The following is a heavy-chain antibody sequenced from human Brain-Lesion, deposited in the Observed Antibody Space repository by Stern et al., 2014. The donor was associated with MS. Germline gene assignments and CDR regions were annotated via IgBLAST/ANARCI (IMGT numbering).Heavy chain of an antibody. V-gene: IGHV1-24*01. D-gene: IGHD1-26*01. CDR3: ATLSPGAGGNYYRHFDY. CDR1: GYTLTELS. CDR2: FDPEDGET. Sequence: VQLVQSGAEVKKPGASVKVSCKVSGYTLTELSMHWVRQAPRKGLEWMGGFDPEDGETIYAKKFQGRVTMTEDTSTDTAYMELSSLRSEDTAVYYCATLSPGAGGNYYRHFDYWGQGTLVTVSS. J-gene: IGHJ4*02.